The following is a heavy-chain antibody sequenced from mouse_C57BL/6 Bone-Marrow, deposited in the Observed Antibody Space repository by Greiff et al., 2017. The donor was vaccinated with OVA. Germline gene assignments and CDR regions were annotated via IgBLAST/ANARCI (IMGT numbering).Heavy chain of an antibody. D-gene: IGHD2-1*01. CDR1: GFTFSSYA. Sequence: EVQGVESGGGLVKPGGSLKLSCAASGFTFSSYAMSWVRQTPEKRLEWVATISDGGSYTYYPDNVKGRFTISRDNAKNNLYLQMSNLKSEDTAMYYCARPLYGNYYGFAYWGQGTLVTVSA. CDR3: ARPLYGNYYGFAY. V-gene: IGHV5-4*01. J-gene: IGHJ3*01. CDR2: ISDGGSYT.